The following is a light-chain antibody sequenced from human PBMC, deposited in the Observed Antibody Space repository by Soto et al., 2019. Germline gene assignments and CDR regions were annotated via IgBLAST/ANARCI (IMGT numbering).Light chain of an antibody. J-gene: IGKJ1*01. CDR1: QSLNSL. CDR2: AAS. CDR3: QQANSFPPWT. V-gene: IGKV1-12*01. Sequence: DIQMTHSLSTLSASVGDRVTITCRASQSLNSLLAWYQQKPGRAPKLLIYAASSLQSGVPSRFSGSGSGTDFTLTISSLQPEDFATYYCQQANSFPPWTFGQGTKVDI.